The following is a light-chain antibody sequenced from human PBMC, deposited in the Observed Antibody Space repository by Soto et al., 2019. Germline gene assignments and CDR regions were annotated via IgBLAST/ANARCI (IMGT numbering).Light chain of an antibody. CDR3: ETWNSNTRV. Sequence: QSALTQSSSASASLGSSVKLTCTLSSGHSSYIIAWHQQQSGKAPRYLMKVEGSGSYNKGSGVPDRFSGSSSGADRYLTISNLQFEDEADYYCETWNSNTRVFGGGTKLTVL. CDR1: SGHSSYI. CDR2: VEGSGSY. J-gene: IGLJ3*02. V-gene: IGLV4-60*02.